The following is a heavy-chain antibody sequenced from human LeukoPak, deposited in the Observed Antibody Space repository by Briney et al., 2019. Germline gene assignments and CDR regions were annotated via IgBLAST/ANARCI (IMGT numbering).Heavy chain of an antibody. CDR1: GLTFSSYA. V-gene: IGHV3-23*01. CDR3: AKDTSIGRYCTNGVCSPLDY. CDR2: ISDSGGST. J-gene: IGHJ4*02. Sequence: GGSLRLSCAASGLTFSSYAMSWVRQAPGKGLEWISAISDSGGSTYDADSVKGRFTISRDNSKNTLYLQMNSLRAEDTAVYYCAKDTSIGRYCTNGVCSPLDYWGQGTLVTVSS. D-gene: IGHD2-8*01.